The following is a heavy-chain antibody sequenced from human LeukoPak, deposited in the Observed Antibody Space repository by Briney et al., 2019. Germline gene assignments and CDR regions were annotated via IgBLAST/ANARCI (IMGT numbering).Heavy chain of an antibody. CDR1: GGSISSYY. CDR3: ARHDSIVGGDWFDP. D-gene: IGHD1-26*01. V-gene: IGHV4-59*08. Sequence: SETLSLTSTVAGGSISSYYSSWIRQPPGKGLEWIGYIYQSGSTNYNPSVKSRVTTSVDTSKNQFSLKLSSVTAADTAVYYCARHDSIVGGDWFDPWGQGTLVTVSS. CDR2: IYQSGST. J-gene: IGHJ5*02.